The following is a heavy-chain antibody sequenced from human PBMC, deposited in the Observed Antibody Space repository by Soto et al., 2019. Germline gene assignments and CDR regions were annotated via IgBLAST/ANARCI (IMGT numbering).Heavy chain of an antibody. CDR1: GGTFNNYA. D-gene: IGHD1-26*01. V-gene: IGHV1-69*06. CDR3: AGGGIGSQSYAFDI. CDR2: IIPKFSTS. Sequence: QVQLVQSGAELKKPGSSVRVSCKASGGTFNNYAVHWVRQAPGQGLEWMGGIIPKFSTSSSAQKFQGRVTMKVDSSTNTAYRGLISLRSEATALYSCAGGGIGSQSYAFDIWGQGTAVTVSS. J-gene: IGHJ3*02.